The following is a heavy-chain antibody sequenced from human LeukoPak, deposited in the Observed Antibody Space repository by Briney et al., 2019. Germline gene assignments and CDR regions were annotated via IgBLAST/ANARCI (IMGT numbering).Heavy chain of an antibody. CDR3: VRRAVAENFFDY. CDR1: GFTFSSYS. J-gene: IGHJ4*02. V-gene: IGHV3-64D*06. D-gene: IGHD6-19*01. CDR2: ITSDGGNT. Sequence: GGSLRLSCAASGFTFSSYSMNWVRQAPGKGLEYVSGITSDGGNTYYRDSVKGRFTISRDNSKNTLYLQMSSLRTEDTSLYFCVRRAVAENFFDYWGQGTLVTVSS.